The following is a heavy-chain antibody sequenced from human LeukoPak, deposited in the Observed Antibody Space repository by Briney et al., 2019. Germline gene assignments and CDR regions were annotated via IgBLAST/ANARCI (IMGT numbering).Heavy chain of an antibody. CDR1: GDFVTAYY. CDR2: VYYTGST. CDR3: ASNTGTVFDY. Sequence: SETLSLTCTVSGDFVTAYYWSWIRQPPGKGLEWLGYVYYTGSTEYNPSLRSRVTISLEMSKHQFSLNLTSVTAADTAVYYCASNTGTVFDYWGQGTLVTVSS. D-gene: IGHD7-27*01. V-gene: IGHV4-59*02. J-gene: IGHJ4*02.